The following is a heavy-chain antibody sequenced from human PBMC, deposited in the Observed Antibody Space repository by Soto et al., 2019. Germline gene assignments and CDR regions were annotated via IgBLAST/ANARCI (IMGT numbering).Heavy chain of an antibody. CDR2: IYYSGST. D-gene: IGHD3-3*01. Sequence: QLQLQESGPGLVKPSETLSLTCTVSGGSISSSSYYWGWIRQPPGKGLEWIGSIYYSGSTYYNQSLKSRVNISVDTSKNKCSLKLSCVTAADTAVYYCASLRFLEWLLFFDYWGQGTLVTVSS. J-gene: IGHJ4*02. CDR3: ASLRFLEWLLFFDY. CDR1: GGSISSSSYY. V-gene: IGHV4-39*01.